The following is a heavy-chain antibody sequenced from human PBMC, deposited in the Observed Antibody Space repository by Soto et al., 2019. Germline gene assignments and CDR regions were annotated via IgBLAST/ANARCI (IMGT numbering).Heavy chain of an antibody. Sequence: PGVSLRLSCAASGFTFSSYGMHWLRQAPGKGLEWVAVIWYDGSNKYYADSVKGRFTISRDNSKNTLYLQMNSLRAEDTAVYYCARAGTTGTTTTRMIGGHWGQGT. V-gene: IGHV3-33*01. J-gene: IGHJ4*02. CDR1: GFTFSSYG. D-gene: IGHD1-1*01. CDR3: ARAGTTGTTTTRMIGGH. CDR2: IWYDGSNK.